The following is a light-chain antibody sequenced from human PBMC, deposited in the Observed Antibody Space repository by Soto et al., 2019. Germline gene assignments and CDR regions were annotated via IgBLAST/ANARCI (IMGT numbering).Light chain of an antibody. Sequence: QSALTQPASVSGSPGQSITFSCTGTSSDIGGYNYVSWYQQHPGKAPKLMIYEVSNRPSGVSDRFSGSKSGNTASLTISGLQAEDEADHYCTSYTSSTTNYVFGTGTKVTVL. CDR2: EVS. CDR1: SSDIGGYNY. CDR3: TSYTSSTTNYV. J-gene: IGLJ1*01. V-gene: IGLV2-14*01.